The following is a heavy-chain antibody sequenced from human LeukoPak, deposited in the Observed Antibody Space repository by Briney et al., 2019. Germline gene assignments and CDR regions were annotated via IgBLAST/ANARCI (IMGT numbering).Heavy chain of an antibody. CDR3: GRDFGLFGTKRSFDI. V-gene: IGHV3-11*01. CDR1: GFTFSNYA. Sequence: GGSLRLSCAASGFTFSNYAMSWIRQAPGKGLEWVSYIGGSGSITFYADSVKGRFTISRDNAKNSVYLQMNSLRAEDTAVYYCGRDFGLFGTKRSFDIWGQGTMVTVSS. D-gene: IGHD1-7*01. CDR2: IGGSGSIT. J-gene: IGHJ3*02.